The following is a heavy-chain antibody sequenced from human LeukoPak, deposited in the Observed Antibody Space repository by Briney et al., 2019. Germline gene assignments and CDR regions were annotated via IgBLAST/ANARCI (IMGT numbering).Heavy chain of an antibody. Sequence: GGSLRLSCAASGFTFSNYAMSSVRQAPGKGLEWVSAISGSGSTTYYAHSVKGWFTLSRDNSKNTLYLQLNSLRADDPALYYCSKDPPPNEYGGQGTLVTVS. CDR3: SKDPPPNEY. CDR2: ISGSGSTT. V-gene: IGHV3-23*01. J-gene: IGHJ4*02. CDR1: GFTFSNYA.